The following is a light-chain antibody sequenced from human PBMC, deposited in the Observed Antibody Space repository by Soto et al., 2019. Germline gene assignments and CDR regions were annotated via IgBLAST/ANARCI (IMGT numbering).Light chain of an antibody. CDR1: QSVTSNY. Sequence: EIVLTQSPGTLSLSPGERATLSCRASQSVTSNYLAWYQQKPGQAHRLLIYGASSSATGIPDRFSGSGSGTDFTLTISRLEPEDFAVYYCQQDGGSPVYTFGQGTKLEIK. CDR2: GAS. V-gene: IGKV3-20*01. CDR3: QQDGGSPVYT. J-gene: IGKJ2*01.